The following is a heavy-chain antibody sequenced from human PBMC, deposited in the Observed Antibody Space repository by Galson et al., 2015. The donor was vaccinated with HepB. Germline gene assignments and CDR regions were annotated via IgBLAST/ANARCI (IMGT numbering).Heavy chain of an antibody. Sequence: SLRLSCAASGFTSSDAWMNWVRQAPRKGLEWVARIKHRGGGAPTDYAAPVQGRFTISRDDSRNTLSLQMNSLKTEDTAVYYCTTGYSSTWHDGYWGRGTLVIVSS. D-gene: IGHD6-13*01. V-gene: IGHV3-15*07. J-gene: IGHJ4*02. CDR3: TTGYSSTWHDGY. CDR2: IKHRGGGAPT. CDR1: GFTSSDAW.